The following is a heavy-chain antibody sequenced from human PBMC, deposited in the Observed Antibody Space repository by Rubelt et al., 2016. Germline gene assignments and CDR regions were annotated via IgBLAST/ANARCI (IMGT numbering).Heavy chain of an antibody. D-gene: IGHD1-26*01. J-gene: IGHJ4*02. Sequence: EVQLVESGGGLVQPGGSLRLSCAASGFTLSSYWMHWVRQAPGKGLVWVSRINSDGSITSYADSVKGRFTISRDNAKNTLYLQMNSLRAEDTAVYYGARELAPGAPDYLDNWGQGTLVTVSS. CDR1: GFTLSSYW. CDR3: ARELAPGAPDYLDN. V-gene: IGHV3-74*01. CDR2: INSDGSIT.